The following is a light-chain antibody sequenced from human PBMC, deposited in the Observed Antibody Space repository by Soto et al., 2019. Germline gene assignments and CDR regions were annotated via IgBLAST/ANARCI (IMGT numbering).Light chain of an antibody. CDR1: QSINIW. CDR2: KAS. CDR3: QQYYSFPLT. V-gene: IGKV1-5*03. J-gene: IGKJ4*01. Sequence: DLQMTQSPSTLSSSVGDIFTITCRASQSINIWLAWYQQKPGRAPKLLIYKASILESGVPSRFSGSGSGTDFTLTISSLQPEDFATYYCQQYYSFPLTFGGGTKVDIK.